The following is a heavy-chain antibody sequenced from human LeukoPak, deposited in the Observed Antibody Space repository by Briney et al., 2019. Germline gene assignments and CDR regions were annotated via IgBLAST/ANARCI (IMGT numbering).Heavy chain of an antibody. D-gene: IGHD2-15*01. CDR1: GFTFSSYS. Sequence: GGSLRLSCAASGFTFSSYSMNRVRQAPGKGLEWVSSISSSSSYIYYADSVKGRFTISRDNAKNSLYLQMNSLRAEDTAVYYCARDGHGIVVVVAARYYYYGMDVWGQGTTVTVSS. CDR2: ISSSSSYI. J-gene: IGHJ6*02. CDR3: ARDGHGIVVVVAARYYYYGMDV. V-gene: IGHV3-21*01.